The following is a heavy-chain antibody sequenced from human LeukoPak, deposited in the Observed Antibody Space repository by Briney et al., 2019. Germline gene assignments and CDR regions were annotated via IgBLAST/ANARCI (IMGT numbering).Heavy chain of an antibody. D-gene: IGHD3-22*01. CDR1: GFTFTDHY. V-gene: IGHV4-38-2*01. J-gene: IGHJ4*02. CDR2: IYYSGST. Sequence: GSLRLSCAASGFTFTDHYMSWVRQAPGKGLEWIGSIYYSGSTYYNPSLKSRVTISVDTSKNQFSLKLSSVTAADTAVYYCATLGFSSGYYYYFDHWGQGTLVTVSS. CDR3: ATLGFSSGYYYYFDH.